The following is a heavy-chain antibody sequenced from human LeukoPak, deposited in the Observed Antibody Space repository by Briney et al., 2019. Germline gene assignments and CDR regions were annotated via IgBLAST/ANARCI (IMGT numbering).Heavy chain of an antibody. D-gene: IGHD5-18*01. J-gene: IGHJ4*02. CDR1: GASIASTSYY. CDR3: AKHRRYSFWDY. V-gene: IGHV4-39*01. CDR2: IYYTGTT. Sequence: SETLSLTCIVSGASIASTSYYWGRVRQPPGKGLEWIGSIYYTGTTYYNPSLESRVTISVDTSKNHFFLKLSAVTAADTSVYYCAKHRRYSFWDYWGQGSLVTVSS.